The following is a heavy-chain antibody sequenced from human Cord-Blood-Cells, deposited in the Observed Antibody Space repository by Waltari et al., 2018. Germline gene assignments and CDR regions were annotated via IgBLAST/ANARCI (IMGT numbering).Heavy chain of an antibody. J-gene: IGHJ3*02. Sequence: QVQLVQSGAAVKKPGSSVQVSCKASGRTFTTYAISWVRQAPGQGLEWMGGIIPIFGTANYAQKFQGRVTITADESTSTAYMELSSLRSEDTAVYYCASELTDAFDIWGQGTMVTVSS. CDR2: IIPIFGTA. V-gene: IGHV1-69*01. CDR3: ASELTDAFDI. CDR1: GRTFTTYA. D-gene: IGHD7-27*01.